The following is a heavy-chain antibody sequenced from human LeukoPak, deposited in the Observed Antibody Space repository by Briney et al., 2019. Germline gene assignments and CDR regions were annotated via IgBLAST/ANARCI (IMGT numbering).Heavy chain of an antibody. J-gene: IGHJ4*02. CDR1: GFIFSDYS. Sequence: PGGSLRLSCAASGFIFSDYSMNWVRQTPGKGLEWVAYISSGGSTIYYADSVRGRFTASRDSATNSLYLQMNSLGDEDTAVYYCARDETGVGSGGIDFWGQGTLVTVSS. CDR2: ISSGGSTI. V-gene: IGHV3-48*02. CDR3: ARDETGVGSGGIDF. D-gene: IGHD2-8*02.